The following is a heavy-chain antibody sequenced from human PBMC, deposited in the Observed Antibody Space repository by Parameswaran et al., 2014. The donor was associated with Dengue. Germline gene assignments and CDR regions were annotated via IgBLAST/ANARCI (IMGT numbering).Heavy chain of an antibody. CDR2: IYYSGST. CDR1: GGSISSSSYY. CDR3: ASFYYDSSGYYGTWGY. V-gene: IGHV4-39*01. J-gene: IGHJ4*02. Sequence: ASETLSLTCTVSGGSISSSSYYWGWIRQPPGKGLEWIGSIYYSGSTYYNPSLKSRVTISVDTSKNQFSLKLSSVTAADTAVYYCASFYYDSSGYYGTWGYWGQGTLVTVSS. D-gene: IGHD3-22*01.